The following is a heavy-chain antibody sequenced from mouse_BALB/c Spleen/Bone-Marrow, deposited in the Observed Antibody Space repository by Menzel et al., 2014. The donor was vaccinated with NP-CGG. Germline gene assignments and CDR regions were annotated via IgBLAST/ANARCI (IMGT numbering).Heavy chain of an antibody. CDR3: TRGEDY. Sequence: EVKLMESGAELVKPGASVKLSCTGSGFNIKDTFMHWVKQRPEQGLEWIGRIDPANGNTKYDPKFQGKATIIADTSSNTAYLQFTSLTSEDTAVYYCTRGEDYWGQGTTLAVSS. V-gene: IGHV14-3*02. CDR2: IDPANGNT. CDR1: GFNIKDTF. J-gene: IGHJ2*01.